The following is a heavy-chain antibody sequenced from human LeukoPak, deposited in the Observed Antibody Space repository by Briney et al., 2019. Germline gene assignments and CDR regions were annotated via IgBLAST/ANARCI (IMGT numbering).Heavy chain of an antibody. J-gene: IGHJ4*02. V-gene: IGHV4-4*07. CDR2: IYTSRST. D-gene: IGHD3-22*01. Sequence: SETLSLTCTVSGGSISSYYWSWIRQPAGKGLEWIGRIYTSRSTNYNPSLKSRVTMSVDTPKNQFSLKLSSVTAADTAVYYCARVGYYDSSGYYHFDYWGQGTLVTVSS. CDR1: GGSISSYY. CDR3: ARVGYYDSSGYYHFDY.